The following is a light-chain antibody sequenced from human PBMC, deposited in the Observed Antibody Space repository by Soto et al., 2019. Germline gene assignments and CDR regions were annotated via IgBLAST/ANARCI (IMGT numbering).Light chain of an antibody. V-gene: IGKV3-20*01. CDR3: KQYGRSGK. J-gene: IGKJ1*01. CDR2: GAS. Sequence: IALTQSPVTLSLSPGERATLSCRASQSVSNNYLAWYQQKPGQAPSLLIYGASNRATGIPDRFSGSGSGTDLNLTISRLEHEDFAVYYCKQYGRSGKFGQGTKVDIK. CDR1: QSVSNNY.